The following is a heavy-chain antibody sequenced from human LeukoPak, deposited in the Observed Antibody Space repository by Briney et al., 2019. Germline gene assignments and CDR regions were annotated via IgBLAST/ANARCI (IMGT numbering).Heavy chain of an antibody. V-gene: IGHV1-2*02. J-gene: IGHJ4*02. D-gene: IGHD3-22*01. CDR3: ARGSSGYYSPLDY. CDR2: INPNSGGT. Sequence: ASVKVSCKASGYTFTGYYMHWVRQAPGQGLEWMGWINPNSGGTNYAQKFQGRVTMTRDTSISTAYMELSRLRSDDTAVYYCARGSSGYYSPLDYWGQGTLVTVSS. CDR1: GYTFTGYY.